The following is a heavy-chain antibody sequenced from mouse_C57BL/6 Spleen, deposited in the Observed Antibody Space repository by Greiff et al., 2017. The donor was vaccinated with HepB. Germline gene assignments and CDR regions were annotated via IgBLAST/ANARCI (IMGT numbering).Heavy chain of an antibody. CDR2: INPNNGGT. V-gene: IGHV1-18*01. CDR1: GYTFTDYN. D-gene: IGHD1-1*01. Sequence: VQLQQSGPELVKPGASVKIPCKASGYTFTDYNMDWVKQSHGKSLEWIGDINPNNGGTIYNQKFKGKATLTVDKSSSTAYMELRSLTSEDTAVYYGARTYYYGSSCYFDYWGQGTTLTVSS. CDR3: ARTYYYGSSCYFDY. J-gene: IGHJ2*01.